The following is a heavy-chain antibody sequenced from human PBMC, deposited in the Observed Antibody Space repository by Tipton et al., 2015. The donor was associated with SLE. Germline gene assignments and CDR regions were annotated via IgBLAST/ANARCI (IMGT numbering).Heavy chain of an antibody. J-gene: IGHJ6*02. D-gene: IGHD3-10*01. V-gene: IGHV3-30*04. CDR1: GFTFSSYA. CDR3: ARVVLVGGSTDGMDV. Sequence: SLRLSCAASGFTFSSYAMSWVRQASGKGLEWVAVISYDGSNKYYADSVKGRFTISRDNSKNTLYLQMNSLRAEDTAVYYCARVVLVGGSTDGMDVWGQGTTVTVSS. CDR2: ISYDGSNK.